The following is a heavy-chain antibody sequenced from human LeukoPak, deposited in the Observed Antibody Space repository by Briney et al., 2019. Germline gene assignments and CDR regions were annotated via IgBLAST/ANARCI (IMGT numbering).Heavy chain of an antibody. D-gene: IGHD4-17*01. CDR1: GFTFSTYS. V-gene: IGHV3-48*01. CDR2: ISSSSSTI. J-gene: IGHJ4*02. CDR3: ASGTTWGGFDY. Sequence: GGSLRLSCAASGFTFSTYSMNWVRQAPGKGLEWVSYISSSSSTIYYADSVKGRFTISRDNAKSSLYLQMNSLRAEDTAVYYCASGTTWGGFDYWGQGTLVTVSS.